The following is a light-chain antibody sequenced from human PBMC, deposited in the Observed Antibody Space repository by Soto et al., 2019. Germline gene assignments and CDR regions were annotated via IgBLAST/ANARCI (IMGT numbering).Light chain of an antibody. J-gene: IGKJ1*01. CDR3: QQFNNWPRT. Sequence: EIAMTQSPATLSVSPGERATLSCRASQSVSSKLAWYQQKPGQAPRLLIYDASTRATGIPARFSGSWSGTEFTLTISRLQSEDFAVYYCQQFNNWPRTFGQGTKVEIK. CDR1: QSVSSK. V-gene: IGKV3-15*01. CDR2: DAS.